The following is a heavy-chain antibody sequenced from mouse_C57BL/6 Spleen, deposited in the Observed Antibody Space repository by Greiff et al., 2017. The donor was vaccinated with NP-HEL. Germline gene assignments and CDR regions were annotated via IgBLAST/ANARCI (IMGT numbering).Heavy chain of an antibody. D-gene: IGHD2-4*01. Sequence: QVQLQQSGPELVKPGASVKISCKASGYAFSSSWMNWVKQRPGKGLEWIGRIYPGDGDTNYNGKFKGKATLTADKYSSTAYMQLRSLTSEDSAVYFCAREGLRREAMDYWGQGTSVTVSS. CDR1: GYAFSSSW. V-gene: IGHV1-82*01. CDR3: AREGLRREAMDY. J-gene: IGHJ4*01. CDR2: IYPGDGDT.